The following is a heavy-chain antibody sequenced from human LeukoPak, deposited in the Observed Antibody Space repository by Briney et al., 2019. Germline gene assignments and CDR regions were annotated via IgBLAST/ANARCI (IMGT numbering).Heavy chain of an antibody. D-gene: IGHD3-10*01. V-gene: IGHV4-34*01. J-gene: IGHJ4*02. CDR3: AGPGAGDLDY. CDR1: GGSFGSYY. CDR2: INHSGST. Sequence: SETLSLTCAVYGGSFGSYYWSWIRQPPGKGLEWIGEINHSGSTNYNPSLKGRVTISVDTSKSHFSLKLSSVTAADTAVYYCAGPGAGDLDYWGQGTLVTVSS.